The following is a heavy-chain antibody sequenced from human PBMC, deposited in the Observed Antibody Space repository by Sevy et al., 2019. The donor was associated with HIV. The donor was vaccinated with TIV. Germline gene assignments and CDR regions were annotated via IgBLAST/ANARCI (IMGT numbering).Heavy chain of an antibody. CDR2: IKEDGSEK. V-gene: IGHV3-7*01. CDR3: ARAHTICGCGSCYPGWFDP. Sequence: GWSLRLSCAASGFPFSNFWMTWVRQAPGKGLEWVANIKEDGSEKDYVNSVKGRFTISRDNAKNSLYLQMSSLRAEDTAIYYCARAHTICGCGSCYPGWFDPWGQGTLVTVSS. J-gene: IGHJ5*02. CDR1: GFPFSNFW. D-gene: IGHD2-15*01.